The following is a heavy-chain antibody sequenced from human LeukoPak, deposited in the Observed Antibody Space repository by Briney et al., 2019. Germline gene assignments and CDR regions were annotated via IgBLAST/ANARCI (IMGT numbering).Heavy chain of an antibody. Sequence: PSETLSLKCSFSGGSRSTYYCNWIRQPAGKVLEWIGRIYISGTTNYNPSLKSRVTMSVDTSRNQVSLTLSSVTSADTAVYYCARDAGLSYGRSPADIWGQGTMVTVSS. D-gene: IGHD3-10*02. CDR3: ARDAGLSYGRSPADI. CDR1: GGSRSTYY. V-gene: IGHV4-4*07. CDR2: IYISGTT. J-gene: IGHJ3*02.